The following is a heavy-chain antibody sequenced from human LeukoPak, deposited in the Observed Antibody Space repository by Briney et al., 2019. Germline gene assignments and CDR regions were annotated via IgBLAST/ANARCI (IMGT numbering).Heavy chain of an antibody. D-gene: IGHD5-18*01. CDR1: GFTFSSCG. J-gene: IGHJ4*02. CDR3: ATDPGGRGYSYIA. Sequence: GGSLSLSCAASGFTFSSCGMHWVRQAPGKGLEWVAVISYDGSNKYYADSVKGRFTISRDNSKNTLYLQMNSLRAEDTAVYYCATDPGGRGYSYIAWGQGTLVTVSS. CDR2: ISYDGSNK. V-gene: IGHV3-30*03.